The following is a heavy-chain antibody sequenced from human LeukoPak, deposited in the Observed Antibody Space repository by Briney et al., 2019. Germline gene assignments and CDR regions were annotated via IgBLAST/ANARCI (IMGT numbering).Heavy chain of an antibody. CDR2: IYTSGST. CDR1: GGSINSGNYY. V-gene: IGHV4-61*02. CDR3: ARAGITIFGVITPFDY. Sequence: SETLSLTCTVSGGSINSGNYYWSWIRQPAGKGLEWIGRIYTSGSTNYNPSLKSRVTISVDTSKNQFSLILSSVTAADTAVYYCARAGITIFGVITPFDYWGQGTLVTVSS. J-gene: IGHJ4*02. D-gene: IGHD3-3*01.